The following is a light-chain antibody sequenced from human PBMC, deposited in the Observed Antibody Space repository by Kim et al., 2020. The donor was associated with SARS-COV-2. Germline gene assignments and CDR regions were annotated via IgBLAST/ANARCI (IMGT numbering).Light chain of an antibody. V-gene: IGLV3-21*04. J-gene: IGLJ3*02. CDR2: FDS. Sequence: APGTTARITCGGNTIGSKGVHWYHQKPGQAPVLVMYFDSDRPSGIPERFSASTSGNTATLTISRVEAGDEADYFCQVWDTSSGHRVFGGGTKLTVL. CDR3: QVWDTSSGHRV. CDR1: TIGSKG.